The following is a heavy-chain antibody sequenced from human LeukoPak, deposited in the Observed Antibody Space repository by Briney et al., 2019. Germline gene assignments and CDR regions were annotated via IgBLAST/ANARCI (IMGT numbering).Heavy chain of an antibody. J-gene: IGHJ4*02. D-gene: IGHD2-2*01. CDR1: GFTFSNYG. V-gene: IGHV3-30*02. CDR2: IWYGGSNK. CDR3: AKEVNCSSTSCPSYFDY. Sequence: GGSLRLSCAASGFTFSNYGMHWVRQAPGKGLEWVAVIWYGGSNKYYADSVKGRFTISRDNSKNTLYLQMNSLRAEDTAVYYCAKEVNCSSTSCPSYFDYWGQGTLVTVSS.